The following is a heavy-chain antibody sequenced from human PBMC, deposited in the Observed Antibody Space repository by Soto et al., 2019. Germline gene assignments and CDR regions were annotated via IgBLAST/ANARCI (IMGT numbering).Heavy chain of an antibody. CDR2: IYHSGST. V-gene: IGHV4-30-2*01. CDR3: ARLAVAGSEIDY. D-gene: IGHD6-19*01. CDR1: GGPISRGGYS. Sequence: SETLSLTCAVSGGPISRGGYSWSWIRQPPGKGLEWIGYIYHSGSTYYNPSLKSRVTISVDRSKNQLSLKLSSVTAADTAVYYCARLAVAGSEIDYWGQGTLVTVSS. J-gene: IGHJ4*02.